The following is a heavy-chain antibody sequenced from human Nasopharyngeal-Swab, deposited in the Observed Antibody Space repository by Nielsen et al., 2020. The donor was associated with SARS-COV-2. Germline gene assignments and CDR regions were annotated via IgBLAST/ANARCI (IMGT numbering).Heavy chain of an antibody. V-gene: IGHV4-34*01. D-gene: IGHD3-10*01. Sequence: SETLSLTCAVYGGSFSGYYWIWIRQPPGRGLEWIGEINHSGSTNYNPSLKSRVTISVDTSKNQFSLKLSSVTAADTAVYYCARGGRGLLGYWGQGTLVTVSS. CDR1: GGSFSGYY. J-gene: IGHJ4*02. CDR2: INHSGST. CDR3: ARGGRGLLGY.